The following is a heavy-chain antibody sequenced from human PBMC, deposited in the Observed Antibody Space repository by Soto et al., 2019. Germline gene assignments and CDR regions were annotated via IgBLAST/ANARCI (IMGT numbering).Heavy chain of an antibody. V-gene: IGHV1-8*01. J-gene: IGHJ4*02. CDR1: GYTFTSYD. Sequence: QVQLVQSGAEVKKPGASVKVSCKASGYTFTSYDINWVRQATGQGLEWMGWMNPNSGNTGYAQKFRGRVTMTRNTSISTANMELSSLRSEDTAVYYCARGLNGDYIWGSYRSYYFDYWGQGTLVTVSS. D-gene: IGHD3-16*02. CDR3: ARGLNGDYIWGSYRSYYFDY. CDR2: MNPNSGNT.